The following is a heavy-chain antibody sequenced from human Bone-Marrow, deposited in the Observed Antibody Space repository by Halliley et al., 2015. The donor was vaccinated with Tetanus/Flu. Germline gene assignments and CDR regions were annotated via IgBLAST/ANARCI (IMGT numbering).Heavy chain of an antibody. D-gene: IGHD3-10*01. CDR3: ARVRSGYDAFDL. J-gene: IGHJ3*01. CDR2: ISSTSEYI. CDR1: GFTFSFYN. V-gene: IGHV3-21*01. Sequence: SLRLSCAASGFTFSFYNMHWVRQPPGKGLEWVSSISSTSEYIYYPDSVKGRFTVSRDNAKNSLFLQMNSLRAEDTALYYCARVRSGYDAFDLWXXGTMVTVSS.